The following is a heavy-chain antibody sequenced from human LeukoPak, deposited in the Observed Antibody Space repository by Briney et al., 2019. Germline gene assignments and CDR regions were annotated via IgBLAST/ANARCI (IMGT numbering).Heavy chain of an antibody. CDR3: ARDRRFTTGTFYYYYGMDV. V-gene: IGHV1-2*02. CDR2: INPNSGGT. J-gene: IGHJ6*02. D-gene: IGHD1-1*01. CDR1: GYTFTGYY. Sequence: ASVKVSCKASGYTFTGYYMHWVRQAPGQGLEWMGWINPNSGGTNYAQKFQGRVTMTRDTSISTAYMELSRLRSDDTAVYYCARDRRFTTGTFYYYYGMDVWGQGTTVTVS.